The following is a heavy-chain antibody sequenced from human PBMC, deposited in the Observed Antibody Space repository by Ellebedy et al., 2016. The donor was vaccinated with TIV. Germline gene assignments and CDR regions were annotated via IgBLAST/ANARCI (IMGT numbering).Heavy chain of an antibody. CDR2: INPLSGDT. J-gene: IGHJ4*02. Sequence: ASVKVSXXASGYSLSDYYVHWVRQAPGQGLEWMGWINPLSGDTKYAQKFQGRVAMTRDTSTNTAYMELSRLRYDDTAVYYCARDQHDGSGIYWGLGTLVTVSS. CDR1: GYSLSDYY. V-gene: IGHV1-2*02. D-gene: IGHD3-10*01. CDR3: ARDQHDGSGIY.